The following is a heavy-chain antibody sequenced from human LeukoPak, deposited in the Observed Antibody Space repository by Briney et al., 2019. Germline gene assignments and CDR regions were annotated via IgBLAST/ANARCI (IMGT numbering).Heavy chain of an antibody. D-gene: IGHD4-23*01. CDR2: MNPNSGNT. CDR1: GYTFTSYD. CDR3: ARGEGPMVVILDPGFDP. Sequence: ASVKVSCKASGYTFTSYDINWVRQATGQGLEWMGWMNPNSGNTGYAQKFQGRVTMTRNTSISTAYLELSSLRSEDTAVDYCARGEGPMVVILDPGFDPWGQGTLVTVSS. V-gene: IGHV1-8*01. J-gene: IGHJ5*02.